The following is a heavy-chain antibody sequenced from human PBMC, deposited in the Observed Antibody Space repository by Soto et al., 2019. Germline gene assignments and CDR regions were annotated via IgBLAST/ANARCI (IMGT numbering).Heavy chain of an antibody. CDR1: GYTFSGYY. Sequence: ASVKVSCKSSGYTFSGYYIHWVRQAPGQGLEWMGWINPNSGGTNYAQKFQGWVTMTRDTSISTAYMELSRLRSDDTAVYYCARARGPNWGSDWFDPWGQGTLVTVSS. J-gene: IGHJ5*02. CDR3: ARARGPNWGSDWFDP. D-gene: IGHD7-27*01. V-gene: IGHV1-2*04. CDR2: INPNSGGT.